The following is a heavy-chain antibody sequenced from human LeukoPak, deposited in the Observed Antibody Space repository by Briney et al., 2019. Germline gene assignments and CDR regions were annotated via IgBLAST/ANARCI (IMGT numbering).Heavy chain of an antibody. CDR2: INPNSDDT. CDR3: ARQDGDVDC. CDR1: GYTFTGYY. J-gene: IGHJ4*02. Sequence: ASVKVSCKASGYTFTGYYIYWVRQAPGQGLEWMGWINPNSDDTSYAQKFQGRVTMTRDTSVSTAYMELSRLRSDDTAVYYCARQDGDVDCWGQGTLVTVSS. V-gene: IGHV1-2*02. D-gene: IGHD4-17*01.